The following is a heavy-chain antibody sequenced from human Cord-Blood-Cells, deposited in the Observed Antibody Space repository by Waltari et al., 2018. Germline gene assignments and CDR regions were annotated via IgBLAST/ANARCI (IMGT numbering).Heavy chain of an antibody. V-gene: IGHV4-30-2*01. J-gene: IGHJ6*02. D-gene: IGHD5-12*01. CDR2: IYHSGST. CDR1: GGSISSGGYS. CDR3: ARSIYDYNYYYGMDV. Sequence: QLQLQESGSGLVKPSQTLSLTCAVSGGSISSGGYSWSWIRQPPGKGLEWIGYIYHSGSTYYNPSLKGRVTISVDRSKNQFSLKLSSVTAADTAVYYCARSIYDYNYYYGMDVWGQGTTVTVSS.